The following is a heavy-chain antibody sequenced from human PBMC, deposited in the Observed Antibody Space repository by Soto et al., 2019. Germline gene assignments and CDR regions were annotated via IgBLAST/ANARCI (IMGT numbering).Heavy chain of an antibody. CDR2: ISSSSSYI. V-gene: IGHV3-21*01. Sequence: GGSLRLSCAAPGFTFSSYSMNWVRQAPGKGLEWVSSISSSSSYIYYADSVKGRFTISRDNAKNSLYLQMNSLRAEDTAVYYCARVYYYDSSGYFGYYYYYGMDVWGQGTTVTVSS. CDR3: ARVYYYDSSGYFGYYYYYGMDV. D-gene: IGHD3-22*01. CDR1: GFTFSSYS. J-gene: IGHJ6*02.